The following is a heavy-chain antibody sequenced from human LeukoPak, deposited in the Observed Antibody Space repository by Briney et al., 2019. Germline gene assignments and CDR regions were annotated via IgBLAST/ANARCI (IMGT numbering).Heavy chain of an antibody. D-gene: IGHD4-17*01. CDR1: GFTFSSYG. V-gene: IGHV3-33*01. CDR2: IWYDGSNK. CDR3: ARTTPNDYGDYGVDY. Sequence: GGSLRLSCAASGFTFSSYGMHWVRQAPGKGLEWVAVIWYDGSNKHYADSVKGRFTISRDNSKNTLYLQMNSLRPEDTAVYYCARTTPNDYGDYGVDYWGQGTLVTVSS. J-gene: IGHJ4*02.